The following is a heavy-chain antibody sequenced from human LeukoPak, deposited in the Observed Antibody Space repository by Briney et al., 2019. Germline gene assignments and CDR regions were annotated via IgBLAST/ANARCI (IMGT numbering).Heavy chain of an antibody. Sequence: GGSLRLSCAASGFSFSSYWMSWVRQAPGKGLEWVSAISGSGGSTYYADSVKGRFTISRDNSRNTLYLQMNSLRAEDTAVYYCAKEAMIVVGGSDAFDIWGQGTMVTVSS. CDR2: ISGSGGST. J-gene: IGHJ3*02. CDR3: AKEAMIVVGGSDAFDI. V-gene: IGHV3-23*01. CDR1: GFSFSSYW. D-gene: IGHD3-22*01.